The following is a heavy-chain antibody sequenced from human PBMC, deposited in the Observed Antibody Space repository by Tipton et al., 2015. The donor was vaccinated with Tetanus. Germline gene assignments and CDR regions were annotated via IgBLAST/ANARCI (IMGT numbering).Heavy chain of an antibody. V-gene: IGHV4-30-4*01. Sequence: TLSLTCTVSGGSISSDAHYWSWIRRAPGKGLEWLGYISHSGTTNYNPSLMSRVTLSLDTARGQFSLKLTSVTAADAAVYYCARDPGIASAGLWFDPWGQGTLVTVSS. CDR3: ARDPGIASAGLWFDP. J-gene: IGHJ5*02. D-gene: IGHD6-13*01. CDR1: GGSISSDAHY. CDR2: ISHSGTT.